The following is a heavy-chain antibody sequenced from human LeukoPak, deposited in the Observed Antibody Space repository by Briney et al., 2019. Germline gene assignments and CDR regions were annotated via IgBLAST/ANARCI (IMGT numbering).Heavy chain of an antibody. CDR2: MNPDGSRI. CDR3: VRDFAGADDY. J-gene: IGHJ4*02. V-gene: IGHV3-74*01. D-gene: IGHD3-16*01. CDR1: GFTFRRYW. Sequence: GGSLRLSCAASGFTFRRYWMHRVRQAPGKGLVWVSRMNPDGSRINYADSVKGRFTISRDNANNMLYLQMNSLRVEDTGLYYCVRDFAGADDYWGQGILVTVSS.